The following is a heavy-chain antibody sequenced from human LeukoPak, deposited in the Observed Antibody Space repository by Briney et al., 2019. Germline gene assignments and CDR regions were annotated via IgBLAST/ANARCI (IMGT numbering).Heavy chain of an antibody. CDR1: GFTFRSYA. CDR2: ISGSGGST. CDR3: AREVAPLYFHYGMDV. J-gene: IGHJ6*01. D-gene: IGHD1-26*01. V-gene: IGHV3-23*01. Sequence: GGSLRLSCAASGFTFRSYAMHWVRQAPGKGLEWVSGISGSGGSTYYADSVQGRFTISRDNSKTTVYLLMNSLRAEDTAVYYCAREVAPLYFHYGMDVWGEGTTVTVSS.